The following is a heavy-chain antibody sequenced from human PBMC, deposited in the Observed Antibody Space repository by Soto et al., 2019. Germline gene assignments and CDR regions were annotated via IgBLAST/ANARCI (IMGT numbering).Heavy chain of an antibody. D-gene: IGHD3-10*01. Sequence: PSETLSLTCTVSGGSISSSSYYWGWIRQPPGKGLEWIGSIYYSGSTYYNPSLKSRVTISVDTSKNQFSLKLSSVTAADTAVYYCARWVRGVISNWFDPWRQGTLVTVSS. CDR2: IYYSGST. J-gene: IGHJ5*02. CDR1: GGSISSSSYY. CDR3: ARWVRGVISNWFDP. V-gene: IGHV4-39*01.